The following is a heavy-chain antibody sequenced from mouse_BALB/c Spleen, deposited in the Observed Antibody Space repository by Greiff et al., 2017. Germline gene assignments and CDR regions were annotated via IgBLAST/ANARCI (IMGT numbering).Heavy chain of an antibody. CDR2: IDPSDSET. Sequence: QVQLQQSGPQLVRPGASVKISCKASGYSFTSYWMHWVKQRPGQGLEWIGMIDPSDSETRLNQKFKDKATLTVDKSSSTAYMQLSSPTSEDSAVYYCAEGTASYAMDYWGQGTSVTVSS. J-gene: IGHJ4*01. CDR1: GYSFTSYW. CDR3: AEGTASYAMDY. V-gene: IGHV1-74*01. D-gene: IGHD1-2*01.